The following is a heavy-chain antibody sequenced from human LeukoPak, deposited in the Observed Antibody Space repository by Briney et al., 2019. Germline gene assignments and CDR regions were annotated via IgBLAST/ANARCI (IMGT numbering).Heavy chain of an antibody. J-gene: IGHJ4*02. CDR3: ARAGVPAAIFGGRDFDY. V-gene: IGHV1-69*05. CDR1: GGTFSSYA. D-gene: IGHD2-2*02. CDR2: IIPIFGTA. Sequence: ASVKVSCKASGGTFSSYAISWVRQAPGQGLEWMGRIIPIFGTANYAQKFQGRVTITTDESTSTAYMELSSLRSEDTAVYYCARAGVPAAIFGGRDFDYWGQGTLVTVSS.